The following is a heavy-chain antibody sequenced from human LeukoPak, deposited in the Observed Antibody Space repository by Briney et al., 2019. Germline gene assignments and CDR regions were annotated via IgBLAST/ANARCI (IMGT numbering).Heavy chain of an antibody. CDR2: ISACNGNT. CDR1: GYTFTSYG. Sequence: ASVKVSCKASGYTFTSYGISWVRQAPGQGLEWMGWISACNGNTNYAQKLQGRVAMTTDTSTSTAYMELRSLRSDDTAVYYCARVYDSSGYFPFDIWGQGTMVTVSS. J-gene: IGHJ3*02. V-gene: IGHV1-18*01. D-gene: IGHD3-22*01. CDR3: ARVYDSSGYFPFDI.